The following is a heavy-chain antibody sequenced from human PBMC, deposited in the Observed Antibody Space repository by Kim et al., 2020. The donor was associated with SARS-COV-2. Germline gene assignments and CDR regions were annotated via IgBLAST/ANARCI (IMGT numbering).Heavy chain of an antibody. CDR3: ARVGGSYSGVKQIDY. Sequence: QKLQGRVTMTTDTSTSTAYMELRSLRSDDTAVYYCARVGGSYSGVKQIDYWGQGTLVTVSS. V-gene: IGHV1-18*01. D-gene: IGHD1-26*01. J-gene: IGHJ4*02.